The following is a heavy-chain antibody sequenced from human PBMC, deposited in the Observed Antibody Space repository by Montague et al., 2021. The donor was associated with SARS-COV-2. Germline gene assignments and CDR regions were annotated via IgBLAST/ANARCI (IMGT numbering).Heavy chain of an antibody. Sequence: SETLSLTCAVYGGSFNDYYWTWVRQPPGQGLEWIGEITHSGYIKYNPSLQNRVTMPVDKSKNQFSLKLTSATAADTATYYCARGQVTAFASLIVFPAAGALDSWGRGTTVTVSS. CDR3: ARGQVTAFASLIVFPAAGALDS. D-gene: IGHD3/OR15-3a*01. V-gene: IGHV4-34*01. CDR1: GGSFNDYY. J-gene: IGHJ3*01. CDR2: ITHSGYI.